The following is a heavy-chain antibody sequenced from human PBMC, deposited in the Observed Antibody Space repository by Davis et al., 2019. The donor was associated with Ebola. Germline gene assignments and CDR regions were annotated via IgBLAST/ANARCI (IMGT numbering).Heavy chain of an antibody. Sequence: GESLKISCAAFGFTFSSYAMSWVRQAPGKGLEWVSAISGSGGSTYYADSVKGRFTISRDNSKNTLYLQMNSLRAEDTAVYYCARVGVGAKIDYWGQGTLVTVSS. V-gene: IGHV3-23*01. J-gene: IGHJ4*02. CDR2: ISGSGGST. CDR3: ARVGVGAKIDY. CDR1: GFTFSSYA. D-gene: IGHD3-3*01.